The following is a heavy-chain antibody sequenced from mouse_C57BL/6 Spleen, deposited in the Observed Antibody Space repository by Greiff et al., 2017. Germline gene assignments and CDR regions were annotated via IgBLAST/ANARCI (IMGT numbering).Heavy chain of an antibody. CDR2: INPNNGGT. Sequence: DVQLQESGPELVKPGASVKMSCKASGYTFTDYNMHWVKQSHGKSLEWIGYINPNNGGTSYNQKFKGKATLTVNKASSTAYMELRSLTSEDSAVYYCASHLRGYFDVWGTGTTVTVSS. J-gene: IGHJ1*03. V-gene: IGHV1-22*01. CDR1: GYTFTDYN. CDR3: ASHLRGYFDV. D-gene: IGHD1-1*01.